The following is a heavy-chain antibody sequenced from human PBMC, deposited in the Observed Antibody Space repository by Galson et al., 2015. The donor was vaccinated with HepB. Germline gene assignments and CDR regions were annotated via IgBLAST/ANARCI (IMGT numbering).Heavy chain of an antibody. V-gene: IGHV5-51*01. Sequence: QSGAEVKKPGESLKISCKGSGYGFSSYWIGWVRQMPGKGLEWVGIMYPGDSRARYSPSFQGQVTFSADKSINTAYLQWSSLRASDTAMYYCARHGARYEFGYFDYWGQGALVTVSS. CDR1: GYGFSSYW. D-gene: IGHD3-3*01. CDR3: ARHGARYEFGYFDY. J-gene: IGHJ4*02. CDR2: MYPGDSRA.